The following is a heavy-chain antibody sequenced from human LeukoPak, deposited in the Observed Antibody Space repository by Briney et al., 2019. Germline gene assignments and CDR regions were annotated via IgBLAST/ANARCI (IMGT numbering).Heavy chain of an antibody. Sequence: SAVNVSCKASGGNFSSHPSSWVRQAPSQGLEWMGRIIRIIGIANYVQKFQGRVTITADKFTITDYIELLSLSSEDTALCYCPSNMENHSRSWDQGSSFDPWRQGTLVTGSS. J-gene: IGHJ5*01. CDR3: PSNMENHSRSWDQGSSFDP. D-gene: IGHD6-13*01. CDR1: GGNFSSHP. CDR2: IIRIIGIA. V-gene: IGHV1-69*02.